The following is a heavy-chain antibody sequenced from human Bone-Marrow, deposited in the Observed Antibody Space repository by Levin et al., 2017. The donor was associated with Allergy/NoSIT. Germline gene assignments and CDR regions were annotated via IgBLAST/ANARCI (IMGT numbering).Heavy chain of an antibody. Sequence: SQTLSLPCTVSGASIGSDSLYWSWLRQPPGRGLEWIGYIYYTGFTNYNPSLESRVTLSVVTSKNQFSLELSSVTAADTAVYYCAKLHESSNSAFDIWGQGTRVTVSS. CDR2: IYYTGFT. J-gene: IGHJ3*02. V-gene: IGHV4-61*01. D-gene: IGHD4-11*01. CDR1: GASIGSDSLY. CDR3: AKLHESSNSAFDI.